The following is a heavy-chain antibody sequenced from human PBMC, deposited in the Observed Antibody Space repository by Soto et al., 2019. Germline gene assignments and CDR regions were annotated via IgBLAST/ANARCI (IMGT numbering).Heavy chain of an antibody. D-gene: IGHD2-2*02. V-gene: IGHV1-69*13. Sequence: SVKVSCKASGGTFSSYAISWVRQAPGQGLEWMGGIIPIFGTANYAQKFQGRVTITADESTSTAYMELSSLRSEDTAVYYCARGYCSSTSCYNAGIDYWGQGTLVTVSS. CDR2: IIPIFGTA. J-gene: IGHJ4*02. CDR3: ARGYCSSTSCYNAGIDY. CDR1: GGTFSSYA.